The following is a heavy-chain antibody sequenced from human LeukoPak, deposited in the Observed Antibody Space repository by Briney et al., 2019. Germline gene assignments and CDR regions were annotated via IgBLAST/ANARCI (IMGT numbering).Heavy chain of an antibody. CDR2: IIPILGIA. CDR3: ARATSITIFGVVPTD. Sequence: LVKVSCKASGGTFSSYTISWVRQAPGQGLEWMGRIIPILGIANYAQKFQGRVTITADKSTSTAYMELSSLRSEDTAVCYCARATSITIFGVVPTDWGQGTLVTVSS. V-gene: IGHV1-69*02. CDR1: GGTFSSYT. J-gene: IGHJ4*02. D-gene: IGHD3-3*01.